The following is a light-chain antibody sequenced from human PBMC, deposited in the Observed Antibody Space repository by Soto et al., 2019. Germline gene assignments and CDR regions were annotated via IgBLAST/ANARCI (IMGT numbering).Light chain of an antibody. CDR3: QQYGGSPRT. CDR1: QSISSNF. V-gene: IGKV3-20*01. CDR2: GAS. J-gene: IGKJ1*01. Sequence: TQSPSTLSASVGDRVTITCRASQSISSNFLAWYQQKRGQAPRLLIHGASNRATGTPDRFSGSGSGTDFTLTITRLEPEDFAVYYCQQYGGSPRTFGQGTKVDI.